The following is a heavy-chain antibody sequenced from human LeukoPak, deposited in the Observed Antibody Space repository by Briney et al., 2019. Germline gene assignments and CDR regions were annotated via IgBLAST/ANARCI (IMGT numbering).Heavy chain of an antibody. CDR2: ISAYNGNT. J-gene: IGHJ5*02. CDR3: ARGSYYDFWSGYQNNWFDP. V-gene: IGHV1-18*01. D-gene: IGHD3-3*01. Sequence: VASVKVSCKASGYTFTSYGISWVRQAPGQGLEWMGWISAYNGNTNYAQKFQGRVTITRNTSISTAYMELSSLRSEDTAVYYCARGSYYDFWSGYQNNWFDPWGQGTLVTVSS. CDR1: GYTFTSYG.